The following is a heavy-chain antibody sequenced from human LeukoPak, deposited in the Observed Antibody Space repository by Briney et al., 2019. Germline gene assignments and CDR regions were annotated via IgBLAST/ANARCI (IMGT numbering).Heavy chain of an antibody. D-gene: IGHD6-19*01. CDR1: GFTFSSYA. V-gene: IGHV3-48*03. J-gene: IGHJ6*04. CDR2: ISSSGSTI. CDR3: ARERSVAGWSPDYGMDV. Sequence: GGSLRLSCAASGFTFSSYAMSWVRQAPGKGLEWVSYISSSGSTIYYADSVKGRFTISRDNAKNSLYLQMNSLRAEDTAVYYCARERSVAGWSPDYGMDVWGKGTTVTVSS.